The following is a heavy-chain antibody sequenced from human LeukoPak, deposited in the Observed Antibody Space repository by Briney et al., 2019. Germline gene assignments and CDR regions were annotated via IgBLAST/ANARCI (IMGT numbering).Heavy chain of an antibody. CDR1: GYTFTSYA. J-gene: IGHJ4*02. V-gene: IGHV7-4-1*02. Sequence: ASVKVSCKASGYTFTSYAMNWVRQAPGQGLEWMGWINTNTGNPTYAQGFTGRFVFSLDTSVSTAYLQISSLKAEDTAVYYCARSHVLRYFDWFRKPSSFDYWGQGTLVTVSS. D-gene: IGHD3-9*01. CDR3: ARSHVLRYFDWFRKPSSFDY. CDR2: INTNTGNP.